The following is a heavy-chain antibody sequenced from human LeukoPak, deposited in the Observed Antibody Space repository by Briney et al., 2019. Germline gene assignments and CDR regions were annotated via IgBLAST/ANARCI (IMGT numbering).Heavy chain of an antibody. Sequence: GGSLRLSCAASGFTFSSYSMNWVRQAPGKGLEWVSSISSSSSYIYYADSVKGRFTISRDNAKNSLYLQMNSLRAEDTAVYYCASPRIAAAGGGDYWGQGTLVTVSS. CDR3: ASPRIAAAGGGDY. CDR1: GFTFSSYS. V-gene: IGHV3-21*01. CDR2: ISSSSSYI. J-gene: IGHJ4*02. D-gene: IGHD6-13*01.